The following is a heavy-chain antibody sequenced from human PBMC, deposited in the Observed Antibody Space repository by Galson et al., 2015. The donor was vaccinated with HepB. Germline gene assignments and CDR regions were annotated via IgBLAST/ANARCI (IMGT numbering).Heavy chain of an antibody. J-gene: IGHJ4*02. Sequence: SVKVSCKASGYTFTGYYMHWVRQAPGQGLEWMGWINPNSGGTNYAQKFQGRVTMTRDTSISTAYMELSRLRSDDTAVYYCARVEGANFVSDYWGQGTLVTVSS. CDR1: GYTFTGYY. CDR2: INPNSGGT. V-gene: IGHV1-2*02. D-gene: IGHD1-26*01. CDR3: ARVEGANFVSDY.